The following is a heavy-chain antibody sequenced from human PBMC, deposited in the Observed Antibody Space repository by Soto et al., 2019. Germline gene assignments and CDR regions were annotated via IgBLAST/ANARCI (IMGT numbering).Heavy chain of an antibody. CDR3: ATDRGGSGQRNCYYYGMDV. D-gene: IGHD3-10*01. V-gene: IGHV1-24*01. CDR2: FDPEDGET. J-gene: IGHJ6*02. CDR1: GYTRTELS. Sequence: ASLKVSCKVSGYTRTELSMHWVLQAPGKGLEWMGGFDPEDGETIYAQKFQGRVTMTEDTSTDTAYMELSSLRSEDTAVYYCATDRGGSGQRNCYYYGMDVWGQGTTVSVSS.